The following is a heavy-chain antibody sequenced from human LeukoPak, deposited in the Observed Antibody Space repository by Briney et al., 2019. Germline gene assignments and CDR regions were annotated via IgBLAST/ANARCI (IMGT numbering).Heavy chain of an antibody. V-gene: IGHV3-30*04. Sequence: GRSLRLSCAASGFTFSSYAMHWVRQAPGKGLEWVAVISYDGSIKYYADSVKGRFTISRDNSKNTLYLQMNSLRAEDTAVYYCARQPTVTTLDYWGQGTLVTVSS. CDR1: GFTFSSYA. D-gene: IGHD4-17*01. J-gene: IGHJ4*02. CDR2: ISYDGSIK. CDR3: ARQPTVTTLDY.